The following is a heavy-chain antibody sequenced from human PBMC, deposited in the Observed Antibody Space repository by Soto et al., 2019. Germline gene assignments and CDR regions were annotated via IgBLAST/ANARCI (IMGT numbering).Heavy chain of an antibody. J-gene: IGHJ6*02. CDR2: INPTGGST. V-gene: IGHV1-46*01. CDR1: GYIFINYY. Sequence: ASVKVSCKASGYIFINYYIHWVRQAPGHGLEWMAIINPTGGSTNYAQKFQGRVTMTEDTSTDTAYMELSSLRSEDTAVYYCAIQPPGYSGYDLHGNYYGMDVWGQGTTVTVSS. CDR3: AIQPPGYSGYDLHGNYYGMDV. D-gene: IGHD5-12*01.